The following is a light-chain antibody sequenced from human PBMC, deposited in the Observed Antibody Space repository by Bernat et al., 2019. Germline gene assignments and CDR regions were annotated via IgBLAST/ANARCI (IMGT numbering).Light chain of an antibody. V-gene: IGKV3-15*01. Sequence: EIVMTQSPATLSVSPGERATLSCRASQSVSSNLAWYQQKPGQAPRPLIYGASTRPTGLPARFSGSGSGTEFTLTISSLQSEDFAVYYCQQYNNWPPYAFGQGTKLEIK. CDR2: GAS. CDR1: QSVSSN. J-gene: IGKJ2*01. CDR3: QQYNNWPPYA.